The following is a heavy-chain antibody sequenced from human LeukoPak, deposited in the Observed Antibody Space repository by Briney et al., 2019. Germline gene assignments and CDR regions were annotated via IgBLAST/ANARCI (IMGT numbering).Heavy chain of an antibody. V-gene: IGHV3-30-3*01. D-gene: IGHD6-13*01. CDR2: ISYDGSNK. Sequence: GRSLRLSCAASGFTFSTYAMHWVRQGPGKGLEWVAVISYDGSNKYYADSVKGRFTISRDNAKNSLYLQMDNLSAEDAALYYCARGRGAAAGQTFDYWGQGTLVTVSS. CDR1: GFTFSTYA. CDR3: ARGRGAAAGQTFDY. J-gene: IGHJ4*02.